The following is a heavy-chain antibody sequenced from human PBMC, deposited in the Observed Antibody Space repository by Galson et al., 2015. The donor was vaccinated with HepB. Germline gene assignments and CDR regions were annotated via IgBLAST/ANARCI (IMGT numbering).Heavy chain of an antibody. V-gene: IGHV3-30-3*01. CDR1: GFSFSRHA. J-gene: IGHJ6*02. Sequence: SLRLSCAASGFSFSRHAMHWVRQAPGRGLEWVAVIFYDGDKKYYADSVKGRFIISRDNSMDTVYLQMNSLRPEDTAVYYCARDLGTMVRGGVFGSYGMGVWGQGTTVTVSS. CDR3: ARDLGTMVRGGVFGSYGMGV. CDR2: IFYDGDKK. D-gene: IGHD3-10*01.